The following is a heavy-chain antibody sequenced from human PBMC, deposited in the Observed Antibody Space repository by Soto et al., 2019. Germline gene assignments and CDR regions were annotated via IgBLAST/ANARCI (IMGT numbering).Heavy chain of an antibody. CDR2: TGSGTGPG. D-gene: IGHD6-19*01. V-gene: IGHV1-69*06. CDR3: ARDHPAVAGTSGFDY. Sequence: SVKVSCKASGGSLSTNPISWVRQAPGQGLEWMGGTGSGTGPGNHAQKFQGRLTVTADKSTSTVYMELTNLSSEDTAVYYCARDHPAVAGTSGFDYWGQGTLVTVSS. CDR1: GGSLSTNP. J-gene: IGHJ4*02.